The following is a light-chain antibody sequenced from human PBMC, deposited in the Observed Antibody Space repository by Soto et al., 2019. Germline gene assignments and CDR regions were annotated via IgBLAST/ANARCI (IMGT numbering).Light chain of an antibody. CDR3: QQYGSAPLT. J-gene: IGKJ4*01. V-gene: IGKV3-20*01. CDR1: QSVRNNN. CDR2: GAS. Sequence: EIVLTQSPGTLSLSPGERATLSCRASQSVRNNNLAWYQQKPGQAPRFLIYGASSRATGIPDRFSVSGSGTDFTLTSSRLEPEDFAVYYCQQYGSAPLTFGGGTKVEIK.